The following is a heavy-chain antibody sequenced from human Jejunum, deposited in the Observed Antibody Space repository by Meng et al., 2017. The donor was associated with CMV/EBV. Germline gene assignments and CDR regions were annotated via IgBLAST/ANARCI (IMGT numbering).Heavy chain of an antibody. CDR3: VRGGGNDLTFDY. J-gene: IGHJ4*02. V-gene: IGHV3-11*05. Sequence: QVRGVESGGDLVTPGYSLIVSCEASGFSFSDYYMRWIRQVPGKGLEWLSDVSSYGDYTDYADSVRARFIMSRDNAKNSLYLQMNSLEVEDTAVYFCVRGGGNDLTFDYWGQGVLVTVSS. D-gene: IGHD1-1*01. CDR1: GFSFSDYY. CDR2: VSSYGDYT.